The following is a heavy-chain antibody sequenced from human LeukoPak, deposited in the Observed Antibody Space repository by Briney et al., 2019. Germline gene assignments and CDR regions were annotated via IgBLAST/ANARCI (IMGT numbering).Heavy chain of an antibody. J-gene: IGHJ6*02. CDR3: ARVTTSTKYYSGMDI. V-gene: IGHV3-30*03. D-gene: IGHD1-14*01. Sequence: PGRSLRLSCAGSGFTFSTYVIHWVRQAPGKGLEWAALISYDGNSKYYADSVKGRFTISRDNPKNTVYLQMDSLRAEDTAVYYCARVTTSTKYYSGMDIWGQGTTVTVSS. CDR2: ISYDGNSK. CDR1: GFTFSTYV.